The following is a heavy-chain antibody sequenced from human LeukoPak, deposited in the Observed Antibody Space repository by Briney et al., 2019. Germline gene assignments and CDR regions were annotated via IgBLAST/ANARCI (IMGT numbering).Heavy chain of an antibody. D-gene: IGHD1-26*01. CDR2: IYYSGST. CDR1: GGSLSSYY. V-gene: IGHV4-59*08. J-gene: IGHJ4*02. CDR3: ARLSGSYSRGVDY. Sequence: SETLSLTCTVSGGSLSSYYWSWIRQPPGKGLEWIGYIYYSGSTNYNPSLTSRVTISVDTSKNQFSLTLSSVTAADTAVYYCARLSGSYSRGVDYWGQGTLVTVSS.